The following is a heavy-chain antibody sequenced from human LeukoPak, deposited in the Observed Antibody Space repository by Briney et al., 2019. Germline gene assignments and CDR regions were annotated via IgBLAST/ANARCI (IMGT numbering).Heavy chain of an antibody. CDR3: AGEYQEGAFDI. J-gene: IGHJ3*02. CDR1: GGSISSGGYY. Sequence: PSETLSLTCTVSGGSISSGGYYWSWIRQRPGKGLEWIGYIYYSGSTYYNPSLKSRVTISVDTSKNQFSLKLSSVTAADTAVYYCAGEYQEGAFDIWGQGTMVTVSS. CDR2: IYYSGST. V-gene: IGHV4-31*03. D-gene: IGHD2-2*01.